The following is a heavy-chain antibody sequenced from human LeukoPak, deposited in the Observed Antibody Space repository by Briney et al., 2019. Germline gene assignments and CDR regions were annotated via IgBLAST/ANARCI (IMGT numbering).Heavy chain of an antibody. CDR2: TYYRSKWYN. V-gene: IGHV6-1*01. D-gene: IGHD3-10*01. CDR3: AKVPDYYDYAMDV. J-gene: IGHJ6*02. Sequence: SQTLSLTCALSGDSVSSNSAAWNWIRQSPSRGLEWLGRTYYRSKWYNEYAVSVKSRITINPDTSKNQFSLQLNSVTLEDTAVYYCAKVPDYYDYAMDVWGQGTTVTVSS. CDR1: GDSVSSNSAA.